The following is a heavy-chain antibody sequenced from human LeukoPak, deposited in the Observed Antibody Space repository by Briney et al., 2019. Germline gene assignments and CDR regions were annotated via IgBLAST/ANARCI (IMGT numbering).Heavy chain of an antibody. J-gene: IGHJ6*02. CDR3: AKASSILYGMDV. CDR2: ISGSGGST. Sequence: PGGSLRLSCAASGFTFSSYAMTWVRQAPGKGLEWVSAISGSGGSTSYADSVKGRFTISRDNAKNSLYLQMNSLRAEDTAVYYCAKASSILYGMDVWGQGTTVTVSS. CDR1: GFTFSSYA. D-gene: IGHD2-2*01. V-gene: IGHV3-23*01.